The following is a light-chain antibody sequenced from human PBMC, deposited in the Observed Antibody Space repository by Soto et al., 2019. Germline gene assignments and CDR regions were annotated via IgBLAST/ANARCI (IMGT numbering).Light chain of an antibody. Sequence: DIQMTQSPSSLSASVGDRVTITCRASQGISNYLAWYQQKPGKVPKLLIYAASTLQSGVPSRFSGSGFGTDVTLTISSLQPEDVATYYCQKYNSAPRTFGQGTKVEIK. V-gene: IGKV1-27*01. CDR1: QGISNY. CDR3: QKYNSAPRT. J-gene: IGKJ1*01. CDR2: AAS.